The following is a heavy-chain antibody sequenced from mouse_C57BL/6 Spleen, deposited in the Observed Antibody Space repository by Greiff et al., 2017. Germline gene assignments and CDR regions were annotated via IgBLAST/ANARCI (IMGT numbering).Heavy chain of an antibody. CDR3: ARHNGRSYGDAMDY. Sequence: VVAPSQSLSITCTVSGFSLTSYGVHWVRQPPGKGLEWLVVIWSDGSTTYNSALKSRLSISKDNSKSQVFLKMNSLQTDDTAMYYCARHNGRSYGDAMDYWGQGTSVTVSS. D-gene: IGHD1-1*01. J-gene: IGHJ4*01. CDR1: GFSLTSYG. V-gene: IGHV2-6-2*01. CDR2: IWSDGST.